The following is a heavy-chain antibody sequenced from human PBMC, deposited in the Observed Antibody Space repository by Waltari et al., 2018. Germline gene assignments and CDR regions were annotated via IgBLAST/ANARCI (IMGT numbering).Heavy chain of an antibody. V-gene: IGHV4-38-2*01. D-gene: IGHD3-10*01. Sequence: QVQLQESGPGLVKPSETLSLTCAVSGYSISSGYYWGWIRQPPGKGLEWIGSIYHSGSTYYNPSLKSRVTISVDTSKNQFSLKLSSVTAADTAVYYCATPSGNFDYWGQGTL. CDR1: GYSISSGYY. CDR2: IYHSGST. J-gene: IGHJ4*02. CDR3: ATPSGNFDY.